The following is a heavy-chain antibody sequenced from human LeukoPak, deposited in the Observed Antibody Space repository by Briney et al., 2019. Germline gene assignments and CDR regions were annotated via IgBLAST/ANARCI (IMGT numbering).Heavy chain of an antibody. D-gene: IGHD3-22*01. J-gene: IGHJ4*02. CDR2: INPNSGGT. V-gene: IGHV1-2*02. CDR3: ATAMYYYDSSGYSDYFDY. CDR1: GYTFTGYY. Sequence: ASVKVSCKASGYTFTGYYMHWVRQAPGQAREWMGWINPNSGGTNYAQKVQGRVTMTRDTSISTAYMELSRLRCDDTAVYYCATAMYYYDSSGYSDYFDYWGQGTLVTVSS.